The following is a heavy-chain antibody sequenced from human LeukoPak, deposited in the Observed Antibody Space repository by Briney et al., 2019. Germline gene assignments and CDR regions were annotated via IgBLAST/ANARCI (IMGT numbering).Heavy chain of an antibody. CDR1: GGSISSGGYS. J-gene: IGHJ4*02. D-gene: IGHD4-23*01. Sequence: PSQTLSLTCAVSGGSISSGGYSWSWIRQPPGKGLEWIGYIYHSGSTYYNLSLKSRVTISVDRSKNQFSLKLSSVTAADTAVYYCARDYGGNVADYWGQGTLVTVSS. CDR3: ARDYGGNVADY. V-gene: IGHV4-30-2*01. CDR2: IYHSGST.